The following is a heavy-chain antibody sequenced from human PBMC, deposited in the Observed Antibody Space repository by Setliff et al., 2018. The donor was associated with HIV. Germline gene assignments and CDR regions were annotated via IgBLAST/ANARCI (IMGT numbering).Heavy chain of an antibody. CDR2: INNDGRKT. V-gene: IGHV3-74*03. CDR3: AKEDVYALYYYYYYMDV. Sequence: GSLRLSCAASGFNFRTYSMNWVRQAPGKGLVWVSHINNDGRKTTYADSVKGRFTISRDNSKNTLYLQMNSLRAEDTAVYYCAKEDVYALYYYYYYMDVWGKGTTVTV. D-gene: IGHD2-8*01. CDR1: GFNFRTYS. J-gene: IGHJ6*03.